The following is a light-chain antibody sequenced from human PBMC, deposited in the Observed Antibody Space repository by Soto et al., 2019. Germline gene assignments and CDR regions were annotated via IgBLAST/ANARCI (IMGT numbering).Light chain of an antibody. Sequence: DIQMTQSPSSLSASVGDRVTITCRASQSISSYLNWYQQKPGKAPKLLIYAASSLQSGVPSRFSGSGSGTDFTLTISSLQPEDFATYYCQQSYSTSPYTFARGPSWRSN. CDR1: QSISSY. CDR3: QQSYSTSPYT. V-gene: IGKV1-39*01. J-gene: IGKJ2*01. CDR2: AAS.